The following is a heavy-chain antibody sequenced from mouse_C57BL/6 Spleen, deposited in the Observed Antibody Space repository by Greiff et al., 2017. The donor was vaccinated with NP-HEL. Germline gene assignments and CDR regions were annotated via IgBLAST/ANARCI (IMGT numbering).Heavy chain of an antibody. CDR3: AREGGSPVFDY. J-gene: IGHJ2*01. CDR2: ISSGGSYT. V-gene: IGHV5-6*01. CDR1: GFTFSSYG. D-gene: IGHD6-2*01. Sequence: EVHLVESGGDLVKPGGSLKLSCAASGFTFSSYGMSWVRQTPDKRLEWVATISSGGSYTYYPDSVKGRFTISRDNAKNTLYLQMSSLKSEDTAMYYCAREGGSPVFDYWGQGTTLTVSS.